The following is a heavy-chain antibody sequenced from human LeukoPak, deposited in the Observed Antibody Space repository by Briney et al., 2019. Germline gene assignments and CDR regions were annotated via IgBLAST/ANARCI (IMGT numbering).Heavy chain of an antibody. Sequence: SETLSLTCTVSGGSISSGDYYWSWIRQPPGKGLEWIVYIYYSGSTYYNPSLKSRVTISVDTSKNQFSLKLSSVTAADTAVYYCARAYYYDSSGPNWFDPWGQGTLVTVSS. D-gene: IGHD3-22*01. CDR3: ARAYYYDSSGPNWFDP. V-gene: IGHV4-30-4*01. CDR1: GGSISSGDYY. CDR2: IYYSGST. J-gene: IGHJ5*02.